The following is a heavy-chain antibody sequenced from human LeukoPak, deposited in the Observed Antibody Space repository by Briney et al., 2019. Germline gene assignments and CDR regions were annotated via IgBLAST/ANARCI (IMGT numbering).Heavy chain of an antibody. CDR2: ISPDGSTT. Sequence: GGSLRLSCAASGFTFSSYAMSWVRQAPGKGLVWVSRISPDGSTTGHADSVKGRFTTSRDNAKNTLFLQMDSLRAEDTAVYYCTRDFDFSSAIWGQGTLVTVSS. V-gene: IGHV3-74*01. J-gene: IGHJ4*02. D-gene: IGHD3-3*01. CDR1: GFTFSSYA. CDR3: TRDFDFSSAI.